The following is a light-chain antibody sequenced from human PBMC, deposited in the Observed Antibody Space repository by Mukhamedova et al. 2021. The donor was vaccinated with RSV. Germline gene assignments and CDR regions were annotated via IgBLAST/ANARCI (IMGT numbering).Light chain of an antibody. J-gene: IGKJ2*01. Sequence: IYKASSLESGVPSRFSGSGSGTEFTLTISSLQPDDFATYYCQEYSSLYTFGQGTKLEIK. V-gene: IGKV1-5*03. CDR2: KAS. CDR3: QEYSSLYT.